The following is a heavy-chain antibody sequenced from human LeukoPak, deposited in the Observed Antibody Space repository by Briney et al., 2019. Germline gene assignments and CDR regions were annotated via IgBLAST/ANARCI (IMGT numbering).Heavy chain of an antibody. CDR3: ARDNSVGDYAWWFDP. J-gene: IGHJ5*02. V-gene: IGHV1-18*01. CDR1: GYTFTSYG. CDR2: ISAYNGNT. D-gene: IGHD1-26*01. Sequence: ASVKVSCKASGYTFTSYGISWVRQAPGQGLEWMGWISAYNGNTNYAQKLQGRVTMTRDLSTSTDYMELSSLRSDDTAGYFCARDNSVGDYAWWFDPWGQGTLVTVSS.